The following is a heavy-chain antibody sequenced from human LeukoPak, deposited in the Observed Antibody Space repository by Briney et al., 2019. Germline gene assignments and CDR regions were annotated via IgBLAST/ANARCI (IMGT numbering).Heavy chain of an antibody. J-gene: IGHJ6*02. CDR3: ARDLRLLWFGELLSPYYYYYYGMDV. CDR2: IYYSGGT. Sequence: PSETLSLTCTVSGGSISSGGYYWSWIRQHPGKGLEWIGYIYYSGGTYYNPSLKSRVTISVDTSKNQFSLKLSSVTAADTAVYYCARDLRLLWFGELLSPYYYYYYGMDVWGQGTTVTVSS. V-gene: IGHV4-31*03. D-gene: IGHD3-10*01. CDR1: GGSISSGGYY.